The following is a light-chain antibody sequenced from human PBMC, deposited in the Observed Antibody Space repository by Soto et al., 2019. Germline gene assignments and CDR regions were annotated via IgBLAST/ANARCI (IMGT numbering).Light chain of an antibody. CDR3: QQYGSSPLT. Sequence: EIVLTQSPGTLSLSPGERATLSCRASQSVSSSYLAWYQQKPGQAPRLLIYGASSRATGIPDRFSGSGSGTDFTLTISRLEPDDVAVYYCQQYGSSPLTFGQGTRLEIK. CDR2: GAS. V-gene: IGKV3-20*01. J-gene: IGKJ5*01. CDR1: QSVSSSY.